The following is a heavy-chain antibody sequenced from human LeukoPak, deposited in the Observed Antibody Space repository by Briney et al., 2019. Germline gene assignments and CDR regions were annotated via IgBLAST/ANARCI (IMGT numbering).Heavy chain of an antibody. V-gene: IGHV4-59*01. CDR3: ARGRKDGYSNSRKGAYYYMDV. J-gene: IGHJ6*03. Sequence: SETLSLTCTVSGGSISSYYWSWIRQPPGKGLEWIGYIYYSGSTNYNPSLKSRVTISVDTSKNQFSLKLSSVTAADTAVYYCARGRKDGYSNSRKGAYYYMDVWGKGTTVTVSS. CDR2: IYYSGST. D-gene: IGHD6-13*01. CDR1: GGSISSYY.